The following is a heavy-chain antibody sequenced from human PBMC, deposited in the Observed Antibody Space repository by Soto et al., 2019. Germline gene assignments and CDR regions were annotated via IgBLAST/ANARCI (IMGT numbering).Heavy chain of an antibody. CDR2: TSADNGDT. V-gene: IGHV1-18*01. J-gene: IGHJ4*02. D-gene: IGHD2-2*01. CDR1: GYSFIHYG. CDR3: ALDERRTCTSSTCYYFDY. Sequence: QVQLVQSGAEVKEPGASVKVSCKASGYSFIHYGFSWVRQAPGQGLEWMAWTSADNGDTNYAPKLQGRVTLTTDTSTVTSYMDLRSLRSDDTAVYYCALDERRTCTSSTCYYFDYWGQGTLVSVSS.